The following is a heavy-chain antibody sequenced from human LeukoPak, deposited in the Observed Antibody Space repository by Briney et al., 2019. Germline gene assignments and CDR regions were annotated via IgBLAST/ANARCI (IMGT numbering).Heavy chain of an antibody. J-gene: IGHJ4*02. CDR2: MYSGGNT. D-gene: IGHD4-11*01. CDR1: GFTVSSNY. V-gene: IGHV3-53*01. CDR3: ARDPGLTTVDY. Sequence: PGGSLRLSCAASGFTVSSNYMSWVRQAPGKGLEWVSVMYSGGNTHYAESVKGRFTISRYKSKNTLNLQLNSLGAEDSAVYYCARDPGLTTVDYWGQGTLVTVSS.